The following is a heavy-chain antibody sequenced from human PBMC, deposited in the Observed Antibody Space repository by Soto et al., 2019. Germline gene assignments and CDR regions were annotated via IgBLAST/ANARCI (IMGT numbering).Heavy chain of an antibody. CDR3: ARGPSYDFWSGYPMSWFDP. CDR1: GYTFTGYY. V-gene: IGHV1-2*02. J-gene: IGHJ5*02. Sequence: ASVKVSCKASGYTFTGYYMHWVRQAPGQGLEGMGWINPNSGGTNYAQKFEGRVTLTRDTSISTAYMELTRLRSEDTAVYYCARGPSYDFWSGYPMSWFDPWGQGNLVTVSS. CDR2: INPNSGGT. D-gene: IGHD3-3*01.